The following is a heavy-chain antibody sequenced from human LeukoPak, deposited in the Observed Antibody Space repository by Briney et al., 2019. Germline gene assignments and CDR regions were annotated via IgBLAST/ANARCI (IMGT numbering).Heavy chain of an antibody. CDR1: GFTFSSYA. V-gene: IGHV3-23*01. CDR3: AKDRLYGDYYYYYGMDV. Sequence: GGSLRLSCAASGFTFSSYAMSWVRQAPGKGLEWVSAISGSGSSTYYADSVKGRFTISRDNSKNTLYLQMNSLRAEDTAVYYCAKDRLYGDYYYYYGMDVWGQGTTVTVSS. J-gene: IGHJ6*02. D-gene: IGHD4-17*01. CDR2: ISGSGSST.